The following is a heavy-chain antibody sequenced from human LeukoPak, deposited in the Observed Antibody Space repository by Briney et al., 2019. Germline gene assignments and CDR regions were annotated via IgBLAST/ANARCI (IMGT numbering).Heavy chain of an antibody. V-gene: IGHV3-21*01. CDR1: GFTFSSYS. D-gene: IGHD4-23*01. Sequence: PGGSLRLSCAASGFTFSSYSMNWVRQAPGKGLEWVSSISSHTPYIYYTDSVKGRFSISRDNAKNSLYLQMDSLRDEDTAVYYCARASGWESSTVVDWYFDLWGRGTLVTVSS. J-gene: IGHJ2*01. CDR2: ISSHTPYI. CDR3: ARASGWESSTVVDWYFDL.